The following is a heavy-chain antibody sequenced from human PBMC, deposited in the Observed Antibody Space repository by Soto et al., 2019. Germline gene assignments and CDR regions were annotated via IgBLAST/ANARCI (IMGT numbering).Heavy chain of an antibody. V-gene: IGHV4-30-4*01. D-gene: IGHD6-13*01. CDR3: ARDSSSWTTGLLDY. CDR1: GGSISSRGYH. CDR2: IYYSGST. J-gene: IGHJ4*02. Sequence: QVQLQESGPGLVKPSQTLSLTCTVSGGSISSRGYHWSWIRQPPGKGLEWIGCIYYSGSTYYNPSLKSRVTMSLDTYKTQLSVKLSSVTAADTAVYYCARDSSSWTTGLLDYWGQGTLVTVSA.